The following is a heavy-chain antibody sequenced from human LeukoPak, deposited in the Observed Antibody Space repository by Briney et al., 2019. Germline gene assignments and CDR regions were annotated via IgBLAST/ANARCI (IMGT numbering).Heavy chain of an antibody. J-gene: IGHJ3*02. Sequence: GSLRLSCAASGFTFSNYAMSWVRQAPGKGLEWIGSIYYSGNTYYNPSLKSRVTISVDTSKNQFSLKLSSVTAADTAVYYCARGSITYGDYHDAFDIWGQGTMVTVSS. CDR2: IYYSGNT. D-gene: IGHD2-21*01. CDR3: ARGSITYGDYHDAFDI. CDR1: GFTFSNYA. V-gene: IGHV4-39*01.